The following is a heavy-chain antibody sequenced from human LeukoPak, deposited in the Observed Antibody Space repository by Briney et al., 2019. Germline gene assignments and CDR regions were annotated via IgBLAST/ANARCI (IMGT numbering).Heavy chain of an antibody. CDR3: ARVRYDSSGYYYESYYYYYMDV. D-gene: IGHD3-22*01. V-gene: IGHV3-23*01. CDR1: GFTFSTYA. Sequence: GGSLRLSCAASGFTFSTYAMSWVRQIPGKGLEWVSAISGSDDGTYYADSVKGRFTISRDNAKNSLYLQMNSLRAEDTAVYYCARVRYDSSGYYYESYYYYYMDVWGKGTTVTVSS. CDR2: ISGSDDGT. J-gene: IGHJ6*03.